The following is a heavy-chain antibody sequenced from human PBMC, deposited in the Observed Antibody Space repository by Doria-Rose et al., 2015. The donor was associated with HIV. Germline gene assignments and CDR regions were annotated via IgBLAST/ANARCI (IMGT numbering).Heavy chain of an antibody. V-gene: IGHV3-72*01. J-gene: IGHJ4*02. Sequence: VQLVQSGGGLVQPGGPLRLSCAVSGLTFSDHYMDWVRQAPGKGLEWLGRIRNKANSYTTEYAASVKGRFSVSRDDSKNSLYLQMNSLKTEDTAVYHCGGSTSGNYGNYWGQGTLVAVSS. CDR2: IRNKANSYTT. D-gene: IGHD1-26*01. CDR3: GGSTSGNYGNY. CDR1: GLTFSDHY.